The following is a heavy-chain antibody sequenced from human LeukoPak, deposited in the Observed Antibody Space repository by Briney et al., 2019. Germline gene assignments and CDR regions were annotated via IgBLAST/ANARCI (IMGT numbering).Heavy chain of an antibody. CDR3: ASGGYSYGHRGWFDP. J-gene: IGHJ5*02. Sequence: PSETLSLTCTVSGYSISNNYYWGWIRQPPGKGLEWIGSISQSGSPYYSPSLRGRVTISVDTSKNHFSLKLSSVTAADTAVYYCASGGYSYGHRGWFDPWGQGTLVTVSS. D-gene: IGHD5-18*01. V-gene: IGHV4-38-2*02. CDR2: ISQSGSP. CDR1: GYSISNNYY.